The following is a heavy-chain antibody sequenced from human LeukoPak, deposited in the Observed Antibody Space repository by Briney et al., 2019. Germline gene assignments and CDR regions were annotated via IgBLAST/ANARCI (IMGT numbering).Heavy chain of an antibody. CDR2: IRHKRNSYTT. CDR1: GFTFSDHY. D-gene: IGHD1-26*01. Sequence: GGSLRLSCAASGFTFSDHYMDWVRQTPGKGLEWVGLIRHKRNSYTTEYAASVKGRFTISRDDSKNSLYLQMNSLKADDTAVYYCSRGTVGATNYYCYYYYMDVWGKGTTVTVSS. CDR3: SRGTVGATNYYCYYYYMDV. V-gene: IGHV3-72*01. J-gene: IGHJ6*03.